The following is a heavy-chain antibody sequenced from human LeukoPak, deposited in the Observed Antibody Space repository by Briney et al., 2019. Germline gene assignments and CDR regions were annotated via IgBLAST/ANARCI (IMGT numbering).Heavy chain of an antibody. Sequence: PSETLSLTCAVSGGSVSSGGYFWRWIRQPPGKGLEWIGYIYHSGSTSYNPSLKSRVTISLDRSKNQFSLKLSSVTAADTAVYYCARVANWFDPWGQGTLVTVSS. V-gene: IGHV4-30-2*01. CDR3: ARVANWFDP. CDR1: GGSVSSGGYF. J-gene: IGHJ5*02. CDR2: IYHSGST.